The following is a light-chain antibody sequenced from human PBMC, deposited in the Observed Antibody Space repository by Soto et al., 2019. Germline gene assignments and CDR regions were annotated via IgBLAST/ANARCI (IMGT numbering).Light chain of an antibody. Sequence: QSALTQPASVSGSPGQSITISCTGTSGDIGGYNYVSWYQQHPGKAPKLLISEVTNRPSGVSNRFSGSKSGNTASLTISGLQAEDEADYYCSSYTSSSRVFGGGTKLTVL. CDR2: EVT. J-gene: IGLJ3*02. CDR3: SSYTSSSRV. CDR1: SGDIGGYNY. V-gene: IGLV2-14*01.